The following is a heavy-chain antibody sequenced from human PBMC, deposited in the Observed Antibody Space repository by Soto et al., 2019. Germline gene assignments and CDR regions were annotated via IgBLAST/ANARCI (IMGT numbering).Heavy chain of an antibody. Sequence: GGSLRLSCAASGFTFSSYSMNWVRQAPGKGLEWVSYISSSSSTIYYADSVKGRFTISRDNAKNSLYLQMNSLRDEDTAVYYCAREPDYYDSSGYYPTYYYYYGMDVWGQGTTVTVSS. D-gene: IGHD3-22*01. V-gene: IGHV3-48*02. CDR2: ISSSSSTI. J-gene: IGHJ6*02. CDR3: AREPDYYDSSGYYPTYYYYYGMDV. CDR1: GFTFSSYS.